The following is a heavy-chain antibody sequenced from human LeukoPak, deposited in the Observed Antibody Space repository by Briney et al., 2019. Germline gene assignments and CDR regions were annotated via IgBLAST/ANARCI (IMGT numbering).Heavy chain of an antibody. CDR1: GYTFTGYY. CDR3: ARVSKRSSSPFDY. J-gene: IGHJ4*02. D-gene: IGHD6-6*01. V-gene: IGHV1-2*02. Sequence: ASVKVSCKASGYTFTGYYMHWVRQAPGQGLEWMGWINPNSGGTNYAQKFQGRVTMTRDTSISTAYMELSRLRSDDTAVYYCARVSKRSSSPFDYWGQGTLVTVSS. CDR2: INPNSGGT.